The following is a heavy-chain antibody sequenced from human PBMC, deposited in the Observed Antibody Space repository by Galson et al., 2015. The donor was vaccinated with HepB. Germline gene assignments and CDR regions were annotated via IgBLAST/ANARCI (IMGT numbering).Heavy chain of an antibody. Sequence: SLRLSCAASGFTFSSYAMHWVRQAPGKGPEWAAVISYDGSIKHYGDSVKGRFTISRENAKSSLFLQMNNLRPGDTALYFCARYCHASNCYGGFDPWGQGSLVTVSS. CDR2: ISYDGSIK. D-gene: IGHD2-2*01. J-gene: IGHJ5*02. V-gene: IGHV3-30*14. CDR1: GFTFSSYA. CDR3: ARYCHASNCYGGFDP.